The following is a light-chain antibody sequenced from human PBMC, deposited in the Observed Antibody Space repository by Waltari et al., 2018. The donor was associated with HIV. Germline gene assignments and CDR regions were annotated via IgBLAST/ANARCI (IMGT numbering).Light chain of an antibody. V-gene: IGKV3-11*01. CDR2: DAS. CDR1: QSVSSY. CDR3: QQRSNWPLLT. Sequence: EIVLTQSQATLSLSPGERATLSCRASQSVSSYLAWYQQKPGQAPRLLIYDASNRATGIPARFSGSGSGPDFTLTISSLEPEDFAVYYCQQRSNWPLLTFGGGTKVEIK. J-gene: IGKJ4*01.